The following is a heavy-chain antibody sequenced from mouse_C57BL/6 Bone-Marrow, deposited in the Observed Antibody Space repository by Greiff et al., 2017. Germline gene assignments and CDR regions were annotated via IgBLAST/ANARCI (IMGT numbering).Heavy chain of an antibody. CDR2: ISDGGSYT. Sequence: DVMLVESGGGLVKPGGSLKLSCAASGFTFSSYAMSCVRQTPEKRLEWVATISDGGSYTYYPDNVKGRFTISRDNAKNNLYLQMSHLKSEDTAMYYCARAPFTTVVPFYYWGQGTTLTVSS. CDR3: ARAPFTTVVPFYY. D-gene: IGHD1-1*01. V-gene: IGHV5-4*03. J-gene: IGHJ2*01. CDR1: GFTFSSYA.